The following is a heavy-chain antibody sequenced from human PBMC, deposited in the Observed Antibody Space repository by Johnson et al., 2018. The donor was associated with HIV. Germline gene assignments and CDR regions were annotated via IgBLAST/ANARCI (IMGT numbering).Heavy chain of an antibody. V-gene: IGHV3-7*01. Sequence: VQLVESGGGLVQPGGSLRLSCAASGFPFHSYRMSWVRQAPGKGLDWVANITHDGREKYYVDSAKGRFSISRDNAKSSVYLQMNSLRAEDTAVYYCARRGLANAFDIWGQGTMVTVSS. CDR1: GFPFHSYR. J-gene: IGHJ3*02. CDR3: ARRGLANAFDI. D-gene: IGHD3-10*01. CDR2: ITHDGREK.